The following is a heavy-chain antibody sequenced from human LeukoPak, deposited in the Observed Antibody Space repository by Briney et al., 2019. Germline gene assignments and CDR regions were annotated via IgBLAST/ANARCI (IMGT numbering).Heavy chain of an antibody. CDR2: INYTGST. CDR3: ARELEGSGPDAFDI. J-gene: IGHJ3*02. CDR1: GGSIRSTSNY. Sequence: SGTLSLTCTVSGGSIRSTSNYWAWIRQAPGRGPEWIGIINYTGSTYYSPSLGSRVTMSVDTSKSQFSLKLDSVTAADTAVYFCARELEGSGPDAFDIWGRGTMVTVSS. V-gene: IGHV4-39*07. D-gene: IGHD2-15*01.